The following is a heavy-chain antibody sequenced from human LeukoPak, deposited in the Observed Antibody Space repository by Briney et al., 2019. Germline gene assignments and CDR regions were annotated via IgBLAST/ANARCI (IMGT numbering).Heavy chain of an antibody. V-gene: IGHV3-23*01. Sequence: PGGSLRLSCAASGFTFNSYGMSWVRQAPGKGLEWVSGISGSGGDTYYADSVKGRFTISRDNSKNTLYLQMNSLRAEDTAVYYCARDRGSIVGATGLDYWGQGTLVTVSS. J-gene: IGHJ4*02. CDR1: GFTFNSYG. CDR3: ARDRGSIVGATGLDY. CDR2: ISGSGGDT. D-gene: IGHD1-26*01.